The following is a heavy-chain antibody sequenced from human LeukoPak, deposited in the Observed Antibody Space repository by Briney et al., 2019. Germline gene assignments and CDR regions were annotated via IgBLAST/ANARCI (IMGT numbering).Heavy chain of an antibody. CDR3: AKDIGRRIFGVAYDAFHV. D-gene: IGHD3-3*01. CDR1: GFTFSDYD. Sequence: GGSLGLSCVASGFTFSDYDMRWVRQDPGKGLEWVASMRNDGSQIYYADSVKGRFTISRDNSKNTLYLQMNSLRVEDTAIYYCAKDIGRRIFGVAYDAFHVWGQGTMVTVSS. V-gene: IGHV3-30*02. J-gene: IGHJ3*01. CDR2: MRNDGSQI.